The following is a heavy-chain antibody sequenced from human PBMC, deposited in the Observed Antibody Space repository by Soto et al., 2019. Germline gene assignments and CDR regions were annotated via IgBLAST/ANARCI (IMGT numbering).Heavy chain of an antibody. CDR2: INYSGST. D-gene: IGHD2-2*01. Sequence: SETLSLTCTVSGGSISSSSYYWGWIRQPPGEGLEWIGSINYSGSTYYNPSLKSRVTISVDTSKNQFSLKLSSVTAADTAVYYCVTYQTLNWGQGTLVTVSS. CDR3: VTYQTLN. CDR1: GGSISSSSYY. J-gene: IGHJ1*01. V-gene: IGHV4-39*01.